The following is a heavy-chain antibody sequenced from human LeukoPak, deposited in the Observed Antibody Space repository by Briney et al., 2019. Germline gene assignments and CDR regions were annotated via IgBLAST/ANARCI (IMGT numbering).Heavy chain of an antibody. CDR2: ISSSSSTI. CDR3: ARVKVFGDYYMDV. D-gene: IGHD3-16*01. J-gene: IGHJ6*03. CDR1: GFTFSSYS. Sequence: GGSLRLSCAASGFTFSSYSMNWVRQAPGKGLEWVSYISSSSSTIYYADSVKGRFTISGDNAKNSLYLQMNSLRAEDTAVYYCARVKVFGDYYMDVWGKGTTVTVSS. V-gene: IGHV3-48*01.